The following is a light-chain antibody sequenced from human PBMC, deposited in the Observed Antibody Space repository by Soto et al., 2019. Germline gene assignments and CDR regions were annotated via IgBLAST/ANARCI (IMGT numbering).Light chain of an antibody. CDR2: SNN. V-gene: IGLV1-47*02. CDR3: AAWDDTLSGRV. CDR1: SFNIGKNY. J-gene: IGLJ1*01. Sequence: QSVLTEPPSGSGTPGQKVTISCSWYSFNIGKNYVYWYQQLPGTAPRLLIYSNNQRPSGVPDRFSGSKSDTSASLAISDLRSEDEADYYCAAWDDTLSGRVFGPGTKVTVL.